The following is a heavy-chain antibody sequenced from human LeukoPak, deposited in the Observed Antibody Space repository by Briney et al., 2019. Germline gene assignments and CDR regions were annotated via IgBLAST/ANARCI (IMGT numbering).Heavy chain of an antibody. J-gene: IGHJ4*02. CDR3: ARDGTYSSGWYDY. D-gene: IGHD6-19*01. CDR1: GGTFSSYA. CDR2: IIPIFGTA. V-gene: IGHV1-69*05. Sequence: ASVKVSCKASGGTFSSYAISWVRQAPGQGLEWMGGIIPIFGTANYAQKFQGRVTITTDESTSTAYMELSSLRSEDTAVYYCARDGTYSSGWYDYWGQGTLVTVSS.